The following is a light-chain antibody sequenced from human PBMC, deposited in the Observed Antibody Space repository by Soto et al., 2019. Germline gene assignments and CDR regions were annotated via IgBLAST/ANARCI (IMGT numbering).Light chain of an antibody. Sequence: QSALTQPPSASGSPGQSVTIPCTGTSSDVGGYDHVSWYQQHPGKAPKLIIYEVTKRPAGVPDRFSGSKSGNTASPTVSGLQAEDEADYYCSSDAGNYNYVFGTGTKVTVL. CDR1: SSDVGGYDH. CDR2: EVT. CDR3: SSDAGNYNYV. J-gene: IGLJ1*01. V-gene: IGLV2-8*01.